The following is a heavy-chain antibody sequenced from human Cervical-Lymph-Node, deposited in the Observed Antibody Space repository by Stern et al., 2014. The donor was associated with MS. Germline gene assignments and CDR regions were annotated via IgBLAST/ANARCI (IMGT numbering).Heavy chain of an antibody. CDR1: GFTFDDYA. CDR2: INWNSDNI. CDR3: AKGTFAPYEYGMDV. J-gene: IGHJ6*02. D-gene: IGHD3-3*01. V-gene: IGHV3-9*01. Sequence: MQLVQSGGGLVQPGRSLRLSCAASGFTFDDYAMHWVRQAPGKGLEWVSGINWNSDNIGYADSAKGRFTISRDNAKNSLYLQMNTLRAEDTALYYCAKGTFAPYEYGMDVWGQGTTVSVSS.